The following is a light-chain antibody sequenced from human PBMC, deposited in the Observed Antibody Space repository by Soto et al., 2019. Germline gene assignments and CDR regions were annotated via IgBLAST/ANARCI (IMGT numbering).Light chain of an antibody. CDR3: QQYNLYSPWT. V-gene: IGKV1-5*03. Sequence: DIQMTQSPSTLSASVGDRVTITFRASERISSWLDWYQQKPGKDPKLLIFKASRLESGVQSRFRGSGSFTEFALTISSLQPDDVATYSCQQYNLYSPWTVGQGPKVEIK. CDR1: ERISSW. CDR2: KAS. J-gene: IGKJ1*01.